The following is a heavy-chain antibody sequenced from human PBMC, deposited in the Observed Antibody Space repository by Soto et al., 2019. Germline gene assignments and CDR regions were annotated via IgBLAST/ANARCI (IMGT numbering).Heavy chain of an antibody. D-gene: IGHD1-26*01. V-gene: IGHV4-59*01. CDR3: ARDPVGATHFDY. CDR1: SISTYY. Sequence: QVQLQESGPRLVKPSETLSLTCTVDSISTYYWNWIRQPPGKGLELIGYIYYLGRTNYNSSLKSRVTISIDTSKNQFSLTLSSVTTADTAIYFCARDPVGATHFDYWGQGAPVTVSS. J-gene: IGHJ4*02. CDR2: IYYLGRT.